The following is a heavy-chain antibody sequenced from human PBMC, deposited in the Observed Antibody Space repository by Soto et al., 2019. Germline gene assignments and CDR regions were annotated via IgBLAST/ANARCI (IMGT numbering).Heavy chain of an antibody. V-gene: IGHV1-69*02. J-gene: IGHJ3*02. CDR1: GGTFSSYT. Sequence: QVQLVQSGAEVKKPGSSVKVSCKASGGTFSSYTISWVRQAPGQGLEWMGGIIPILGIANYAQKFQGRVTITADKSTSTAYMELSSLRSEDTAVYYCARSRIAAAGTVEAFDIWGQGTMVTVSS. D-gene: IGHD6-13*01. CDR2: IIPILGIA. CDR3: ARSRIAAAGTVEAFDI.